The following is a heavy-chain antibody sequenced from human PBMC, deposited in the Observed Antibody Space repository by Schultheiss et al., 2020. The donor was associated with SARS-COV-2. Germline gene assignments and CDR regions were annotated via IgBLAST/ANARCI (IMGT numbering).Heavy chain of an antibody. CDR2: IKQDGSEK. V-gene: IGHV3-7*01. J-gene: IGHJ4*02. Sequence: GGSLRLSCAASGFTVSSNYMSWVRQAPGKGLEWVANIKQDGSEKYYVDSVKGRFTISRDNAKNSLYLQMNSLRAEDTAVYYCARDRRTVIRPSIYFDYWGQGTLVTVSS. D-gene: IGHD3-16*02. CDR1: GFTVSSNY. CDR3: ARDRRTVIRPSIYFDY.